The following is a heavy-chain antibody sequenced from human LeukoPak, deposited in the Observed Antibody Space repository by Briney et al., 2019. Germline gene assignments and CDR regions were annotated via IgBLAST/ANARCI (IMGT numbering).Heavy chain of an antibody. CDR3: AKKRPGDTLASLDY. V-gene: IGHV3-23*01. CDR1: GFTFSSYA. J-gene: IGHJ4*02. Sequence: GGSLRLSCAASGFTFSSYAMSWVRQAPGKGLEWVSAISGSGGSTYYADSVKGRFTISRDNSKNTLYLQMSSLRAEDTAVYYCAKKRPGDTLASLDYWGQGSLVTVSS. D-gene: IGHD2-2*02. CDR2: ISGSGGST.